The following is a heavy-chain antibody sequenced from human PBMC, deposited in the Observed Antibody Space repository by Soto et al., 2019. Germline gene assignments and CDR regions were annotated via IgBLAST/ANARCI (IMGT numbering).Heavy chain of an antibody. V-gene: IGHV3-23*01. Sequence: EVQLLESGGGLVQPGGSLRLSCAASGFSFSTYAMSWVRQAPGKGLEWVSAISGSGYNTYYPDSVKGRFTISRDNSKNTLYLQMNSLRAEDTAVYYCADGGEWLFNFDYWGQGTLVTVSS. CDR1: GFSFSTYA. CDR3: ADGGEWLFNFDY. CDR2: ISGSGYNT. D-gene: IGHD2-21*01. J-gene: IGHJ4*02.